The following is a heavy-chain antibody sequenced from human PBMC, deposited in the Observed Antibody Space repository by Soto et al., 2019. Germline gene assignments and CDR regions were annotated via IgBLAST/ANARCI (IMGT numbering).Heavy chain of an antibody. CDR1: GGTFSSYA. CDR2: IIPIFGTA. D-gene: IGHD6-19*01. J-gene: IGHJ6*02. V-gene: IGHV1-69*01. Sequence: QVQLVQSGAEVKKPGSSVKVSCKASGGTFSSYASSWVRQAPGQGLEWMGGIIPIFGTANYAQKFQGRVTITEDESSRPAYMELSSLRSEDRAVYYCASPRSPDGRIGAVAGTSVETYGMDVWGQGTTVTVSS. CDR3: ASPRSPDGRIGAVAGTSVETYGMDV.